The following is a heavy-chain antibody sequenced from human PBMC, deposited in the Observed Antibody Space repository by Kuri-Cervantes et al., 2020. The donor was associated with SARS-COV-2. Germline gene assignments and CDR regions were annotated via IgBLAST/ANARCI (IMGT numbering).Heavy chain of an antibody. J-gene: IGHJ5*02. V-gene: IGHV3-48*03. CDR2: ISSSGSTI. CDR3: VRGVIRGAGWFDP. Sequence: GGSLRLSCAASGFTFSSYEMNWVRQAPGKGLEWVSYISSSGSTIYYADSVMGRFTISRDNSKDTLYLQMNSLRAEDTAVYYCVRGVIRGAGWFDPWGQGTLVTVSS. CDR1: GFTFSSYE. D-gene: IGHD3-10*01.